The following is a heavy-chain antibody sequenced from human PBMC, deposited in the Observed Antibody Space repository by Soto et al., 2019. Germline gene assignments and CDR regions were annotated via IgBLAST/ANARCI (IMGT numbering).Heavy chain of an antibody. J-gene: IGHJ2*01. D-gene: IGHD3-22*01. V-gene: IGHV4-59*01. CDR1: GGSIGSYY. CDR2: VHYSGST. CDR3: AREGNFDSSGYYFFKTLNF. Sequence: SETLSLTCTVSGGSIGSYYWTWIRQPPGKGLEWIGCVHYSGSTNYNPSLKSRVTISVDTSKNQFSMKLSSVTAADTAVYYCAREGNFDSSGYYFFKTLNFWGRGPLATVS.